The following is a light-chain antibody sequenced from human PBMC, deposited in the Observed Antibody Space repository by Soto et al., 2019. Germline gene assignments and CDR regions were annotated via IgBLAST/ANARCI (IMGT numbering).Light chain of an antibody. J-gene: IGLJ1*01. CDR3: SSKAGRNTYV. CDR1: SSDVGGYNY. V-gene: IGLV2-8*01. CDR2: EVS. Sequence: QSALTQPPPASGSPGQSVTISCTGTSSDVGGYNYVSWYQQQPGKAPKLMIYEVSQRPSRVPDRYSGSKSDNTASLPVSGLQAEDEADYYCSSKAGRNTYVFGTGTKLTVL.